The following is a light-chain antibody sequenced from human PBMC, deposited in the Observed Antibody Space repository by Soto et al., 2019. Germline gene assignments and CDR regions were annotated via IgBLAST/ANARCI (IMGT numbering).Light chain of an antibody. J-gene: IGKJ1*01. Sequence: EIVMTQSPATLSLSPGERATLSCRASQSVSSSYLSWYQQKPGQAPRLLINGASTRATGIPARFSGSRSGTNFTLTISSLLSEDFTVYYCKQHNYWPLTFGQGTKVDIK. CDR2: GAS. V-gene: IGKV3D-7*01. CDR3: KQHNYWPLT. CDR1: QSVSSSY.